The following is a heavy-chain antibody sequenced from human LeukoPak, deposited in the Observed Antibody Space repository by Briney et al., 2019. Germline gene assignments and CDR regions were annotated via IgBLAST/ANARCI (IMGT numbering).Heavy chain of an antibody. CDR3: AREFSRVSSYDY. CDR2: IYHSGST. V-gene: IGHV4-38-2*02. J-gene: IGHJ4*02. D-gene: IGHD6-13*01. Sequence: SETLSLTCTVSGYSISSGYYWGWIRQPPGKGLEWIGSIYHSGSTYYNPSLKSRVTISVDTSKNQFSLKLSSVTAADTAVYYCAREFSRVSSYDYWGQGTLVTVSS. CDR1: GYSISSGYY.